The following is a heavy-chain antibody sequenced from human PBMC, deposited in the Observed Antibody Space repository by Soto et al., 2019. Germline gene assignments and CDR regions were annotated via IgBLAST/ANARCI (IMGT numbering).Heavy chain of an antibody. CDR1: GGTFSSYA. CDR3: ARDTSSGWSAGPFDY. J-gene: IGHJ4*02. V-gene: IGHV1-69*13. Sequence: SVKVSCKASGGTFSSYAISWVRQAPGQGLEWMGGIIPIFGTANYAQKFQGRVTITADESTSTAYMELSSLRSEDTAVYYCARDTSSGWSAGPFDYWGQGTLVTVYS. D-gene: IGHD6-19*01. CDR2: IIPIFGTA.